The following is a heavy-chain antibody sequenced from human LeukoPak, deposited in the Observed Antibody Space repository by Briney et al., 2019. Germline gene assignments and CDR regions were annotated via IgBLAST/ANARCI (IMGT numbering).Heavy chain of an antibody. CDR1: GGSISSSSYY. V-gene: IGHV4-39*01. CDR3: ARQGSYSSSWYLYWFDP. D-gene: IGHD6-13*01. J-gene: IGHJ5*02. CDR2: IYYSGST. Sequence: SETLSLICTVSGGSISSSSYYWGWIRQPPGKGLEWIGSIYYSGSTYYNPSLKSRVTISVDTSKNQFSRKLSSVTAADTAVYYCARQGSYSSSWYLYWFDPWGQGTLVTVSS.